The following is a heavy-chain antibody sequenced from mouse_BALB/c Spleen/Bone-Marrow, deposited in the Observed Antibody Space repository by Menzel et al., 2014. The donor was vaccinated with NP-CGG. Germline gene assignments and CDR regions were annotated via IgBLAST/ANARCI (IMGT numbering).Heavy chain of an antibody. CDR1: GYTFTSYT. CDR3: ARRYDYAIDY. D-gene: IGHD2-14*01. V-gene: IGHV1-4*01. Sequence: VKLVESGAELARPGASVKMSCKASGYTFTSYTMHWVKQRPGQGLEWIGYINPSSGYTNYNQKFKDKATLTADKSSSTAYMQLSSLTSEDSAVYYCARRYDYAIDYWGQGTSVTVSS. CDR2: INPSSGYT. J-gene: IGHJ4*01.